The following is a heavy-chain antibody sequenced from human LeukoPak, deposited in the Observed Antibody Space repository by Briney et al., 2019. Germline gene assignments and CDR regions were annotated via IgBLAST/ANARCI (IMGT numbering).Heavy chain of an antibody. J-gene: IGHJ4*02. CDR3: ARGYYYDSSGSVAPFDY. CDR2: IRSDESST. Sequence: PGGSLRLSCAASGFTFSSYWMHWVRQTPGKGLVWVSRIRSDESSTNYADSVKGRFTISRDNAKSTLYLQMNSLRAEDTAVYYCARGYYYDSSGSVAPFDYWGQGSLVTVSS. CDR1: GFTFSSYW. V-gene: IGHV3-74*01. D-gene: IGHD3-22*01.